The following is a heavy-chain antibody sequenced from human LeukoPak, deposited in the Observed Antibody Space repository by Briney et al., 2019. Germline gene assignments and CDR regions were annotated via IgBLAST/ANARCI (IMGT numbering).Heavy chain of an antibody. V-gene: IGHV5-51*01. CDR1: GYSFTTYW. D-gene: IGHD1-26*01. CDR3: ARYVGSNSWEGMDV. Sequence: GESLKISCKASGYSFTTYWIGWVRQMPGKGLEWMGLMYPGDSDTRYSPSFQGQVTISADKSISTAYLQWSSLKASDTAIYYCARYVGSNSWEGMDVWGQGTTVTVSS. CDR2: MYPGDSDT. J-gene: IGHJ6*02.